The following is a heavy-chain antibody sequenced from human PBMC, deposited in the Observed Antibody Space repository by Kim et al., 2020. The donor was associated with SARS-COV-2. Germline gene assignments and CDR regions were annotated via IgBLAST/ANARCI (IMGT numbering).Heavy chain of an antibody. CDR2: INTNTGNP. CDR3: ARGSYGRYYGSGSYCRVDY. Sequence: ASVKVSCKASGYTFTSYAMNWVRQAPGQGLEWMGWINTNTGNPTYAQSFTGRVVFSLDTSASTAYLQISSLKAEDTAVYYCARGSYGRYYGSGSYCRVDYWGPGTLVTVSS. CDR1: GYTFTSYA. V-gene: IGHV7-4-1*02. D-gene: IGHD3-10*01. J-gene: IGHJ4*02.